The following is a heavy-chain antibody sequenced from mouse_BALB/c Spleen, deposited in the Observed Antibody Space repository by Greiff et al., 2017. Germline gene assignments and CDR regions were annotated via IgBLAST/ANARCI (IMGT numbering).Heavy chain of an antibody. CDR1: GYAFSSYW. D-gene: IGHD1-2*01. Sequence: VKLQESGAELVRPGSSVKISCKASGYAFSSYWMNWVKQRPGQGLEWIGQIYPGDGDTNYNGKFKGKATLTADKSSSTAYMQLSSLTSEDSAVYFCAREPTTATAWFAYWGQGTLVTVSA. J-gene: IGHJ3*01. V-gene: IGHV1-80*01. CDR2: IYPGDGDT. CDR3: AREPTTATAWFAY.